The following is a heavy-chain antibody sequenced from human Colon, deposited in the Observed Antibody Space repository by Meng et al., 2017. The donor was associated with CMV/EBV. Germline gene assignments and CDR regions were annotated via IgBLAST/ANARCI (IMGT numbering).Heavy chain of an antibody. CDR1: GYLFANYW. J-gene: IGHJ6*02. CDR3: AKQAAAVGPSYFGMDV. V-gene: IGHV5-51*01. D-gene: IGHD6-13*01. CDR2: IYPGDSDT. Sequence: GESLKISCQASGYLFANYWITWVRQMPGKGLEWMGVIYPGDSDTRYSPAFQGHVTFSADKSISTAYLQWSSLKASDTAMYYCAKQAAAVGPSYFGMDVWGQGTSVTVSS.